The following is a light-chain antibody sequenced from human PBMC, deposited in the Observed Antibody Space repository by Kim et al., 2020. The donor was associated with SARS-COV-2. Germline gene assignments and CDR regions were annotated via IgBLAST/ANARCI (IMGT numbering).Light chain of an antibody. V-gene: IGKV3-15*01. CDR3: QQYDQWPPT. CDR1: QSVSSY. J-gene: IGKJ1*01. Sequence: EIVMTQSPVTLSVSPGERATLSCRSSQSVSSYVAWYRQKPGLAPRLLIHGASTRATDIPARVSGSGSGTEFTLTISSLQSEDSAVYYCQQYDQWPPTFGQGTKLEI. CDR2: GAS.